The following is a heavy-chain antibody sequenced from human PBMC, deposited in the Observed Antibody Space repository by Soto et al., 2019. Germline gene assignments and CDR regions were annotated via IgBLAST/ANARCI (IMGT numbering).Heavy chain of an antibody. CDR1: GFNFSRYW. D-gene: IGHD2-2*01. CDR3: ARDLSSCSSARCYSYYYGMDV. Sequence: GGSLRLSCSASGFNFSRYWTHWVRQVPGRGLVWVSHINSDGSRTTYADSVKGRFTISRDNAKNTLYLQMNSLRAEDTAVYYCARDLSSCSSARCYSYYYGMDVWGQGTTVTVSS. V-gene: IGHV3-74*01. CDR2: INSDGSRT. J-gene: IGHJ6*02.